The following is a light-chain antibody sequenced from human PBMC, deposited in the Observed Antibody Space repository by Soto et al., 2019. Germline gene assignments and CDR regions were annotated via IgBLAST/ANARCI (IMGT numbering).Light chain of an antibody. CDR3: QQYGSSPYT. V-gene: IGKV3-20*01. J-gene: IGKJ2*01. CDR2: GAS. CDR1: QSVSSSY. Sequence: EMVLTQSPGTLSLSPGEIATLSCRASQSVSSSYLAWYQQKPGQAPRLLIYGASSTATGIHDRFSGSGSGTDFTLTISRLEPEDFAVYYCQQYGSSPYTFGQGTKLEIK.